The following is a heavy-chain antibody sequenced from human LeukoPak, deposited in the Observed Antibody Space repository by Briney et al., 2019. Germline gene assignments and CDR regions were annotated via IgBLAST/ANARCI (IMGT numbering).Heavy chain of an antibody. CDR1: GGSISSYY. V-gene: IGHV4-59*12. Sequence: PSETLSLTCTVSGGSISSYYWSWIRQPPGKGLEWIAYIYYSGSTNYNPSLKSRVIISVDTSKNQFSLKLSSVTAADTAGYYCARYRIAVAGTRYYFDYWGREPWSPSPQ. J-gene: IGHJ4*02. CDR3: ARYRIAVAGTRYYFDY. CDR2: IYYSGST. D-gene: IGHD6-19*01.